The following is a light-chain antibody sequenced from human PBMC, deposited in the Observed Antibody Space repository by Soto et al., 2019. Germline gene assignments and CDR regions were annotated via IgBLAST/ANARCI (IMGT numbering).Light chain of an antibody. CDR1: QGISTW. V-gene: IGKV1-12*01. Sequence: ILLTQSPSSLSASVGDRVTITCRASQGISTWLAWYQQKPGKAPKLLIYAASRLQSGVPSRFSGSGSGTDFSLTISSLQPEDFATYYCQQANHIPPYTFGQGTKVDIK. J-gene: IGKJ2*01. CDR2: AAS. CDR3: QQANHIPPYT.